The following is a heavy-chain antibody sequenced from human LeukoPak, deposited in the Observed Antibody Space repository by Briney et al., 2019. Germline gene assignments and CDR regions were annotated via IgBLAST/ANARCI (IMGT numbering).Heavy chain of an antibody. D-gene: IGHD3-16*01. V-gene: IGHV1-46*01. CDR2: INPSGGST. Sequence: ASVKVSCKASGYTFTSYYMHWVRQAPGQGLEWMGIINPSGGSTSYAQKFQGRVTMTRDTSTSTVYMELSSLRSEDTAVYYCARHRPPRAGWGRKYYYMDVWGKGTTVTISS. CDR3: ARHRPPRAGWGRKYYYMDV. CDR1: GYTFTSYY. J-gene: IGHJ6*03.